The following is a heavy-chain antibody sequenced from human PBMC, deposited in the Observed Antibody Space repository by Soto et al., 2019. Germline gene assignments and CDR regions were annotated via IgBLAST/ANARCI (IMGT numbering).Heavy chain of an antibody. CDR1: GFTFDDYA. CDR3: AKDMAPTTVTTFDY. D-gene: IGHD4-17*01. J-gene: IGHJ4*02. V-gene: IGHV3-9*01. Sequence: HPGGSLRLSCAASGFTFDDYAMHWVRQAPGKGLEWVSGISWNSGSIGYADSVKGRFTISRDNAKNSLYLQMNSLRAEDTALYYCAKDMAPTTVTTFDYWSQGTLVTVSS. CDR2: ISWNSGSI.